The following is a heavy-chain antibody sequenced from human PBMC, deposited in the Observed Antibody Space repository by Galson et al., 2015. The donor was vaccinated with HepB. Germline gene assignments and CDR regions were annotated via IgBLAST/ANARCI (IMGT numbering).Heavy chain of an antibody. V-gene: IGHV3-7*03. J-gene: IGHJ4*02. D-gene: IGHD3-10*01. CDR2: IKQDGSEK. CDR3: ARRTGSFFGSGSHYHYFDY. Sequence: SLRLSCAASGFTFSSYWMSWVRQAPGKGLEWVANIKQDGSEKYYVDSVKGRFTISRDNAKNSLYLQMNSLRAEDTAVYYCARRTGSFFGSGSHYHYFDYWGQGTLVTVSS. CDR1: GFTFSSYW.